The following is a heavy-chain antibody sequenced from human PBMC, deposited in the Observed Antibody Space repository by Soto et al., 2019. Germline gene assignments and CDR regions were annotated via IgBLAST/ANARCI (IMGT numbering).Heavy chain of an antibody. Sequence: SVNVSCTASGDTFSSYAISWVRHAPGQGLEWMGGIIPIFGTANYAQKFQGRVTITADESMSTAHMELSSLRSEDTAVYYYGHLPAPYYYDSSGYYDSWGQGTLVTVSS. V-gene: IGHV1-69*13. CDR3: GHLPAPYYYDSSGYYDS. CDR2: IIPIFGTA. J-gene: IGHJ4*02. D-gene: IGHD3-22*01. CDR1: GDTFSSYA.